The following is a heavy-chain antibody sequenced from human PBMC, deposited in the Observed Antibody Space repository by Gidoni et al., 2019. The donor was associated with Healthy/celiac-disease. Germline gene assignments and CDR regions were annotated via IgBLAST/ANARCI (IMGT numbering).Heavy chain of an antibody. J-gene: IGHJ5*02. CDR2: IKSKTDGGTT. D-gene: IGHD2-21*02. CDR1: GFTFSNAW. CDR3: TTDLGGICGGDCYLPIP. Sequence: EVQLVESGGGLVKPGGSLRLFCAASGFTFSNAWMSWVRQAPGKGLEWVGRIKSKTDGGTTDYAAPVKGRFTISRDDSKNTLYLQMNSLKTEDTAVYYCTTDLGGICGGDCYLPIPWGQGTLVTVSS. V-gene: IGHV3-15*01.